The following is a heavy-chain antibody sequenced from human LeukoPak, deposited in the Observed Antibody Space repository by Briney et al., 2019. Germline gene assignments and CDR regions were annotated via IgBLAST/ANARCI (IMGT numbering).Heavy chain of an antibody. V-gene: IGHV3-48*04. J-gene: IGHJ3*02. CDR1: GFTFSSYS. D-gene: IGHD3-16*02. CDR2: ISSSSSTI. CDR3: AVITFGGVIPPGDAFDI. Sequence: PGGSLRLSCAASGFTFSSYSMNWVRQAPGKGLEWVSYISSSSSTIYYADSVKGRFTISRDNAKNSLYLQMNSLRAEDTAVYYCAVITFGGVIPPGDAFDIWGQGTMVTVSS.